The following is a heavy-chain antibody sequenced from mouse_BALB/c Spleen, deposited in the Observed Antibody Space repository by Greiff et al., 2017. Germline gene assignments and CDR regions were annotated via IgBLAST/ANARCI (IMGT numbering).Heavy chain of an antibody. J-gene: IGHJ1*01. Sequence: VQLKESGPGLVAPSQSLSITCTVSGFSLTSYGVHWVRQPPGKGLEWLGVIWAGGSTNYNSALMSRLSISKDNSKSQVFLKMNSLQTDDTAMYYCARDLCYYGSSYWYFDVWGAGTTVTVSS. V-gene: IGHV2-9*02. CDR1: GFSLTSYG. CDR3: ARDLCYYGSSYWYFDV. CDR2: IWAGGST. D-gene: IGHD1-1*01.